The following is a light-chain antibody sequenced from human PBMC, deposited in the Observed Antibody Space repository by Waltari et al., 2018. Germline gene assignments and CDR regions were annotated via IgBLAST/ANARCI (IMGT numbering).Light chain of an antibody. Sequence: SYELTQPPSVSVSPGQTARITCSGEVLAKNYVQWFQQKPGQAPVLIIYKDIERPSGIPERFSSSTSGTVITLTINGAQAEDEADYYCQSADSSANLPFFGGGTRLSVL. J-gene: IGLJ7*01. CDR3: QSADSSANLPF. CDR1: VLAKNY. CDR2: KDI. V-gene: IGLV3-25*02.